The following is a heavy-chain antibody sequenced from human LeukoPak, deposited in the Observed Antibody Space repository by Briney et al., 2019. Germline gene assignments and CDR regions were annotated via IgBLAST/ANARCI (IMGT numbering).Heavy chain of an antibody. D-gene: IGHD4-11*01. CDR3: ARGLEYSNHDY. J-gene: IGHJ4*02. Sequence: ASVKVSCKASGYTFTSYYMHWVRQAPGQGLEWMGRISPNSGGTNYAQKFQGRVTMTRDTSISTAYMELSRLRSDDTAVYYCARGLEYSNHDYWGQGTLVTVSS. V-gene: IGHV1-2*06. CDR2: ISPNSGGT. CDR1: GYTFTSYY.